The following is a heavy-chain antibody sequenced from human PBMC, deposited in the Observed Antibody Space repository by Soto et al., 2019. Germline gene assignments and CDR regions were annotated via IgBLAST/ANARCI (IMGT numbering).Heavy chain of an antibody. Sequence: GGSLRLSCVASGFTFSNYWMNWVRQAPGKGLEWVATIKQDGSETYYVDSVKGRFTISRDNAKNSLYLQMNSLRAEDTAVYFCARDRSGSYDFWSGYYIYYFDYWGQGTLVTVSS. V-gene: IGHV3-7*03. CDR1: GFTFSNYW. CDR3: ARDRSGSYDFWSGYYIYYFDY. CDR2: IKQDGSET. D-gene: IGHD3-3*01. J-gene: IGHJ4*02.